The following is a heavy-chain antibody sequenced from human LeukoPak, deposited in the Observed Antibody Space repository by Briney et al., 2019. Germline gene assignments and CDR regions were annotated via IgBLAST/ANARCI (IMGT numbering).Heavy chain of an antibody. CDR2: ISSSSSTI. D-gene: IGHD3-9*01. CDR3: ARDLVPYYDILTGYWGY. Sequence: GGTLRLSCAASGFTFSNYSMNWVRQAPGKGLEWVSYISSSSSTIYYADSVKGRFTISRDYAKNSLYLQMNSLRAEDTAVYYCARDLVPYYDILTGYWGYWGQGTLVTVSS. CDR1: GFTFSNYS. V-gene: IGHV3-48*01. J-gene: IGHJ4*02.